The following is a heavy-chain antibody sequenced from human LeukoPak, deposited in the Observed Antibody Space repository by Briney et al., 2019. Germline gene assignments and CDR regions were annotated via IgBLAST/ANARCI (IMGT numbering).Heavy chain of an antibody. D-gene: IGHD6-6*01. Sequence: GGSLRLSCAASGFTFSSYSMNWVRQAPGKGLEWVSSISSSGSYIDYADSMKGRFTISRDNAKNSLYLQMNSLRAEDTAVYYCARGIAARRNWFDPWGQGTLVTVSS. CDR1: GFTFSSYS. CDR2: ISSSGSYI. J-gene: IGHJ5*02. V-gene: IGHV3-21*01. CDR3: ARGIAARRNWFDP.